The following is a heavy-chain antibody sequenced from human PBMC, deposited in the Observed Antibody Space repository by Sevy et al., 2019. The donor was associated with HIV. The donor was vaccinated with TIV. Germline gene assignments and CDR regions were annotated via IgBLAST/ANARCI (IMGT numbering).Heavy chain of an antibody. J-gene: IGHJ5*02. V-gene: IGHV3-15*01. CDR1: EFIFNDAW. D-gene: IGHD2-15*01. CDR3: TTKGRDCSGNGCQIS. Sequence: GGSRRLSCVASEFIFNDAWMHWVRQAPGKGLEWVGRIKSNIDGAAIDYAAPVKGRFTISRDDSKNTVFLQMNSLKSEDTAVYFCTTKGRDCSGNGCQISWGQGTQVTVSS. CDR2: IKSNIDGAAI.